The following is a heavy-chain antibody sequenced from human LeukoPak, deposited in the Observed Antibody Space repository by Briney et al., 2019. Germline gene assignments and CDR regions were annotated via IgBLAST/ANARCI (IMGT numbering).Heavy chain of an antibody. Sequence: ASVKVSCKASGYTFTCYYMHLVRQAPAQGLEWMGWINPNSGGTNYAQKFQGRVTMTRDTSISTAYMELSRLRSDDAAVYYCARGPSDFALDYWGQGTLVTVSS. CDR2: INPNSGGT. D-gene: IGHD3-3*01. V-gene: IGHV1-2*02. CDR1: GYTFTCYY. CDR3: ARGPSDFALDY. J-gene: IGHJ4*02.